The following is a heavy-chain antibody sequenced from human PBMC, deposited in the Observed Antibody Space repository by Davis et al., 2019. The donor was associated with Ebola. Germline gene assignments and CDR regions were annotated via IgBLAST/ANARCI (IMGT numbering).Heavy chain of an antibody. V-gene: IGHV3-23*01. CDR3: AKDYFDY. Sequence: GGSLRLSCVGSGFNFGEYAMTWVRQAPGKGLEWVSAISGGGTYTYYADSVKGRFTISRDNSKNTLYLQMNSLRAEDTAVYYCAKDYFDYWGRGTLVTVSS. CDR1: GFNFGEYA. CDR2: ISGGGTYT. J-gene: IGHJ4*02.